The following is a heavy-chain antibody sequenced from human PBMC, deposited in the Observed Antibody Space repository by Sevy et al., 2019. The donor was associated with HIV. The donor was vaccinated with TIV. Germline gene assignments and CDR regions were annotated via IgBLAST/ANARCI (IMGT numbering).Heavy chain of an antibody. D-gene: IGHD1-26*01. J-gene: IGHJ3*02. CDR3: AGRIRSGSGSYYRGDAFDI. V-gene: IGHV4-59*01. CDR2: IYYSGST. CDR1: GGSISSYY. Sequence: SETLSLTCTVSGGSISSYYWSWNRQPPGKGLEWIGYIYYSGSTNYNPALKSRVTISVDTSKNQCSLKLSSVTAADTAVYYCAGRIRSGSGSYYRGDAFDIWGQGTMVTVSS.